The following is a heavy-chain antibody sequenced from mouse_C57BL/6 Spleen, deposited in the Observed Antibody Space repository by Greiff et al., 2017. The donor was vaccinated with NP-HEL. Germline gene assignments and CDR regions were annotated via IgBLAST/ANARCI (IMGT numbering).Heavy chain of an antibody. D-gene: IGHD2-4*01. CDR1: GYTFTSYW. Sequence: QVQLKQPGAELVKPGASVKLSCKASGYTFTSYWLQWVKQRPGQGLEWIGEIDPSDSYTNYNQKFKGKATLTVDTSSSTAYMQLSSLTSEDSAVYYCARRVYDYGGYWGQGTTLTVSS. CDR3: ARRVYDYGGY. J-gene: IGHJ2*01. CDR2: IDPSDSYT. V-gene: IGHV1-50*01.